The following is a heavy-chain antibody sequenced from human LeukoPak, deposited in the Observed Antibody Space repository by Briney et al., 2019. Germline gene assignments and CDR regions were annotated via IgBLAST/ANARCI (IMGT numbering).Heavy chain of an antibody. CDR1: GGSFSGYY. V-gene: IGHV4-34*01. D-gene: IGHD3-16*01. Sequence: SETLSLTCAVYGGSFSGYYWSWIRQPPGKGLEWIGSIYYSGSTYYNPSLKSRVTISVDTSKNQFSLKLSSVTAADTAVYYCARRALGGVFDYWGQGTLVTVSS. CDR3: ARRALGGVFDY. CDR2: IYYSGST. J-gene: IGHJ4*02.